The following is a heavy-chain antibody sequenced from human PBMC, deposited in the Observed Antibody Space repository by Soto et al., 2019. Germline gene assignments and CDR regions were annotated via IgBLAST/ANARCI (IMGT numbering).Heavy chain of an antibody. Sequence: QVQLVESGGGVVQPGRSLRLSCAASGFTFSSYGMHWVRQAPGKGLEWVAVISYDGSNKYYADSVKGRFTISRDNSKNTLYLQMNSLRAEDTAVYYCAKCHYYDSSGYYSYYYGMDVW. J-gene: IGHJ6*01. CDR2: ISYDGSNK. CDR1: GFTFSSYG. V-gene: IGHV3-30*18. D-gene: IGHD3-22*01. CDR3: AKCHYYDSSGYYSYYYGMDV.